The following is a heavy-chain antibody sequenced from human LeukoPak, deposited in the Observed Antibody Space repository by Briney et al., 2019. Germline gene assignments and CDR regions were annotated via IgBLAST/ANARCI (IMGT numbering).Heavy chain of an antibody. D-gene: IGHD3-22*01. Sequence: GGSLRLSCAASGFTFSSYAMSWVRQAPGKGLEWVSAISGSGGSTYYADSVKGRFTISRDNAKNSLYLQMNSLRAEDTAVYYCASLYYDSSGYYLSYFDYWGQGTLVTVSS. V-gene: IGHV3-23*01. CDR1: GFTFSSYA. CDR3: ASLYYDSSGYYLSYFDY. CDR2: ISGSGGST. J-gene: IGHJ4*02.